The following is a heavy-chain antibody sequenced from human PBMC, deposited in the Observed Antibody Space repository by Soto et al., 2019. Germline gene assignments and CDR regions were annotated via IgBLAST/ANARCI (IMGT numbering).Heavy chain of an antibody. Sequence: EVQLVESGGGLVQPGGSLRLSCAASGFTFSGSWMHWVRQAPGKGLVWVSRINGDGSGTSYADFVKGRFTISRDDAKNTLFLQMNGLRAEDTAGYYCARGIFGAGTANEDWGQGNLVTVSS. D-gene: IGHD3-3*01. CDR2: INGDGSGT. CDR3: ARGIFGAGTANED. V-gene: IGHV3-74*01. J-gene: IGHJ4*02. CDR1: GFTFSGSW.